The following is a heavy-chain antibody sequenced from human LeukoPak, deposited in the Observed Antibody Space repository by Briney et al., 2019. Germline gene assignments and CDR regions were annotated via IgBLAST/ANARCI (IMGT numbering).Heavy chain of an antibody. D-gene: IGHD3-16*01. Sequence: PGGSLRLSCAASGFSFSTFGMHWARRAPGKGLEWVAVIWNDGSKKFYAESVKGRFTISRDNSQNTLYLQMNRLRAEDTAVYYCGGESLRGESWGQGTLGTVSS. CDR3: GGESLRGES. V-gene: IGHV3-33*08. CDR1: GFSFSTFG. J-gene: IGHJ5*02. CDR2: IWNDGSKK.